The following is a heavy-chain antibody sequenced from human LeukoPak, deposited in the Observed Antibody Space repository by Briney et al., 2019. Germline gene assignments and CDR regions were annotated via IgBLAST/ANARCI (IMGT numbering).Heavy chain of an antibody. CDR3: ARSLGYFDY. CDR2: INHSGST. CDR1: GGSFSGYY. Sequence: SETLSLTCAVYGGSFSGYYWSWIRQPPGKGLEWIGEINHSGSTNYNPSLKSRVTIPVDTSKNQFSLKLSSVTAADTAVYYCARSLGYFDYWGQGTLVTVSS. D-gene: IGHD1-26*01. V-gene: IGHV4-34*01. J-gene: IGHJ4*02.